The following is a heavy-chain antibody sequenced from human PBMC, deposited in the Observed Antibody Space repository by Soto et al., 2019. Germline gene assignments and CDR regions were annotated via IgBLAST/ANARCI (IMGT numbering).Heavy chain of an antibody. D-gene: IGHD3-3*01. CDR2: FGGDENYT. CDR1: VFSVRRYW. V-gene: IGHV3-74*01. Sequence: GGSLRLSCGSSVFSVRRYWMHWVRQAPGKGLVWLSRFGGDENYTDYADSVRGRFTISRDIAKNTIYLQMNSLRAEDTAVYYCGKGKELGVARYGLDAWGQGTTVTVSS. CDR3: GKGKELGVARYGLDA. J-gene: IGHJ6*02.